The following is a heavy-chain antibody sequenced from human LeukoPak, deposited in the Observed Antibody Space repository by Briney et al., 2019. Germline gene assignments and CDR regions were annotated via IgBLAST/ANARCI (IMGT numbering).Heavy chain of an antibody. CDR3: ARSLPFYDYIWGSFGFDY. CDR2: ITSSGNTI. Sequence: GGSLRLSCAASGFTFSSYSMNWVRQAPGKGLEWVSYITSSGNTIYYADSVKGRFTISRDNAKNSLYLQMNSLRADDTAVYYCARSLPFYDYIWGSFGFDYWGQGALVTVSS. J-gene: IGHJ4*02. V-gene: IGHV3-48*04. CDR1: GFTFSSYS. D-gene: IGHD3-16*01.